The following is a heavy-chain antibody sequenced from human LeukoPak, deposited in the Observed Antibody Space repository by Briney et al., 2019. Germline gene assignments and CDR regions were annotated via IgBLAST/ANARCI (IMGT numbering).Heavy chain of an antibody. D-gene: IGHD7-27*01. V-gene: IGHV4-59*01. CDR2: IYYSGST. J-gene: IGHJ3*02. CDR3: ARVWVPGAFDI. CDR1: GGSISSYY. Sequence: PSETLSLTCTVSGGSISSYYWSWIRQPPGKGLEWIGYIYYSGSTNYHPSLKSRVTISVDTSKNQFSLKLSSVTAADTAVYYCARVWVPGAFDIWGQGTMVTVSS.